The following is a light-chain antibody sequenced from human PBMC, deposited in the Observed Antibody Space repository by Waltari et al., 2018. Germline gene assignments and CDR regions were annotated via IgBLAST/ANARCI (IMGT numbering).Light chain of an antibody. CDR3: QQPYHYPRP. CDR2: AAS. Sequence: DIQLTQSPSFLSASVGDRVTITCRASQGISSYLAWYQQKPGNAPQLLIYAASTLQSGVPARFSGRGSRTEFTLTISSLQPEAFATYYCQQPYHYPRPFGQGTKVDIK. V-gene: IGKV1-9*01. J-gene: IGKJ1*01. CDR1: QGISSY.